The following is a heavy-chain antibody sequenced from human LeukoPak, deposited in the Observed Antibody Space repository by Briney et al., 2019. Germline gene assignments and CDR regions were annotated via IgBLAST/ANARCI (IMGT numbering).Heavy chain of an antibody. V-gene: IGHV1-18*01. CDR2: VSAITGST. D-gene: IGHD3-16*02. CDR1: GYTFINYG. J-gene: IGHJ4*02. Sequence: GASVKVSCTASGYTFINYGISWVRQAPGEGLEWMGWVSAITGSTNYAQKLQGRVTLTTDTSTRTAYMDLRSLTSDDTAVYYCARGLGSYPEIPLDYWGQGTLVTVSS. CDR3: ARGLGSYPEIPLDY.